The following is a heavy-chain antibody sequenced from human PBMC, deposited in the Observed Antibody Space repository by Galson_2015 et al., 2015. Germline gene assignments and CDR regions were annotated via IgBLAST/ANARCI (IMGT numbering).Heavy chain of an antibody. CDR3: ARGDGHEYSNPGYGMDV. J-gene: IGHJ6*02. D-gene: IGHD4-11*01. CDR1: GFTFSSYS. Sequence: SLRLSCAASGFTFSSYSMNWVRQAPGKGLEWVPYISSSSSTIYYADSVKGRFTISRDNAKNSLYLQMNSLRDEDTAVYYCARGDGHEYSNPGYGMDVWGQGTTVTVSS. CDR2: ISSSSSTI. V-gene: IGHV3-48*02.